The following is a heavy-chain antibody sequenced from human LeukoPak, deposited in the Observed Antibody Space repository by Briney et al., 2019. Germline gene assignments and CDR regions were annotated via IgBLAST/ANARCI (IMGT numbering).Heavy chain of an antibody. D-gene: IGHD6-13*01. CDR2: IYSGGST. V-gene: IGHV3-66*01. CDR1: GFTVSSNY. Sequence: PGGLILSCAASGFTVSSNYMSWVRQAPGKGLEWVSVIYSGGSTYYADSVKGRFTISRDNSKNTLYLQMNSLRAEDTAVYYCARVGSWDNWFDPWGQGNLVTVSS. CDR3: ARVGSWDNWFDP. J-gene: IGHJ5*02.